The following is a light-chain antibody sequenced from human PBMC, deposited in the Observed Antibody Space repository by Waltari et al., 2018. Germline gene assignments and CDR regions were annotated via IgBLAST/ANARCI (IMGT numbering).Light chain of an antibody. CDR3: QQSYSTRPT. V-gene: IGKV1-39*01. Sequence: DIQLTQSPSSLSASVGDRATITCRASQSVSSYLNWYQQKPGKAPKLLIYAASSLQSGVPARFSGSRSGTDFTVTISSLQPEDFATYYCQQSYSTRPTFGQGTKVEIK. CDR2: AAS. J-gene: IGKJ1*01. CDR1: QSVSSY.